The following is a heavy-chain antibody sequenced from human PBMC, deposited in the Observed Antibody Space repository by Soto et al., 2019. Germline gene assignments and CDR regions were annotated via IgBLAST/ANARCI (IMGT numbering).Heavy chain of an antibody. V-gene: IGHV4-30-2*01. CDR2: IYHSGST. CDR3: ARGSYLFSDAFDI. CDR1: GGSISSGGYS. Sequence: QLQLQESGSGLVKPSQTLSLTCAVSGGSISSGGYSWSWIRQPPGKGLAWIGYIYHSGSTYYNPALKSRVTISVDRSKTQFSLKLSSVTAADTAVYYCARGSYLFSDAFDIWGQGTMVTVSS. D-gene: IGHD1-26*01. J-gene: IGHJ3*02.